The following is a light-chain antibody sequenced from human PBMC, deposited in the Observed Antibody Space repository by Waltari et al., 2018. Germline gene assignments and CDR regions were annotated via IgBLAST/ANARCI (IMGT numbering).Light chain of an antibody. Sequence: EIVLTQSPATLSLSPGERATLSCRASQSVSSYLAWYQQKPGQAPRLLIYDASNRATGIPARFSGSWSGTDFTLTISSLEPEDFAVYYCQQRGNWPFTFGQGTRLEIK. V-gene: IGKV3-11*01. CDR2: DAS. J-gene: IGKJ5*01. CDR1: QSVSSY. CDR3: QQRGNWPFT.